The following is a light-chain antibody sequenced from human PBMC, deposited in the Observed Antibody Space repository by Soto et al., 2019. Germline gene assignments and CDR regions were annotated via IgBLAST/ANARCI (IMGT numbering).Light chain of an antibody. J-gene: IGLJ1*01. Sequence: QSVLTQPASLSGSPGQSITISCTGTSSDIGAYDYVSWFQQHPGKAPKLMIYAVTDRPSGVSSRFSGSKSGNTASLTISGLQAEDEADYYCSSSTSSSTLFGTGTKVTLL. V-gene: IGLV2-14*01. CDR1: SSDIGAYDY. CDR2: AVT. CDR3: SSSTSSSTL.